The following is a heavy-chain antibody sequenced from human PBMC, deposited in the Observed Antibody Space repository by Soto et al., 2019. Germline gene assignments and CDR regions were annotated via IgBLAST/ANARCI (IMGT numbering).Heavy chain of an antibody. J-gene: IGHJ4*02. CDR3: ARADYYGSGTYPPDY. V-gene: IGHV3-33*01. D-gene: IGHD3-10*01. Sequence: QVQLVESGGGVVQPGRSLRLSCAASGFSFSSYGMHWVRQAPGKGLEWVAVIWYDGSNKYYVDSVKGRFTISRDNSNNTLYLPMNSLRGEDTAVYYCARADYYGSGTYPPDYWGQGILVTVSS. CDR2: IWYDGSNK. CDR1: GFSFSSYG.